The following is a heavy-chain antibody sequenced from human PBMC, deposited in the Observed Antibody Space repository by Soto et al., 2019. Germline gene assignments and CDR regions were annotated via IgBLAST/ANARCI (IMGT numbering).Heavy chain of an antibody. D-gene: IGHD2-2*01. J-gene: IGHJ6*03. CDR1: GFTFSGSA. V-gene: IGHV3-73*01. CDR2: IRSKANSYAT. CDR3: TRHAQGYCSSTSCSRSYYYYYYMDV. Sequence: GGALRLSCAASGFTFSGSAMHWVRQASGKGLEWVGRIRSKANSYATAYAASVKGRFTISRDDSKNTAYLQMNSLKTEDTAVYYCTRHAQGYCSSTSCSRSYYYYYYMDVWGKGTTVTVCS.